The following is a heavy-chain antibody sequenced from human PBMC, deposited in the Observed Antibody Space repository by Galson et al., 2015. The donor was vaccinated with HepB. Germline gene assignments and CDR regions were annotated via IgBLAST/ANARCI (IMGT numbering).Heavy chain of an antibody. D-gene: IGHD3-10*01. CDR3: ARDEKGVRGVPTNYYYGMDV. J-gene: IGHJ6*02. CDR2: IIPIFGTA. CDR1: GGTFSSYA. V-gene: IGHV1-69*13. Sequence: SVKVSCKASGGTFSSYAISWVRQAPGQGLEWMGGIIPIFGTANYAQKFQGRVTITADESTSTAYMELSSLRSEDTAVYYCARDEKGVRGVPTNYYYGMDVWGQGTTVTVSS.